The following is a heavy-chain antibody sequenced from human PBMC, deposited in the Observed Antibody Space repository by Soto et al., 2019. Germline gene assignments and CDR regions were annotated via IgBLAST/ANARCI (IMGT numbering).Heavy chain of an antibody. Sequence: QVQLVESGGGVVQPGRSLRLSCAASGFTFSSYGMHWVRQAPGKGLEWVAVISYDGSNKYYADSVKGRFTISRDNSKNTLYLQMNSLRAEDTAVYYCAKDIGDIVATEKAFDIWGQGTMVTFSS. D-gene: IGHD5-12*01. J-gene: IGHJ3*02. CDR2: ISYDGSNK. V-gene: IGHV3-30*18. CDR3: AKDIGDIVATEKAFDI. CDR1: GFTFSSYG.